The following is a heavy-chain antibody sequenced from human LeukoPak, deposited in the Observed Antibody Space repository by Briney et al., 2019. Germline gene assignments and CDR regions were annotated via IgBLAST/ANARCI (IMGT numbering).Heavy chain of an antibody. J-gene: IGHJ4*02. D-gene: IGHD3-22*01. CDR1: GFTVSSNY. CDR3: AREMPFDSSGYFVY. Sequence: GGSLRLSCAASGFTVSSNYMDWVRQAPGKGLEWVSVIYSSGNTYYADSVKGRFTISRDNSENTLYLQMNSLRAEDTAVYYCAREMPFDSSGYFVYWGRGTLVTVSS. CDR2: IYSSGNT. V-gene: IGHV3-66*01.